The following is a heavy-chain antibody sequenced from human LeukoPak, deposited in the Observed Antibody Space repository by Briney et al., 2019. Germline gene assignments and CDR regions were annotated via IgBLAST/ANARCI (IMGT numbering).Heavy chain of an antibody. J-gene: IGHJ4*02. CDR1: GGSISSYY. CDR3: AREARYCSSTSCLYYFDY. D-gene: IGHD2-2*01. V-gene: IGHV4-59*01. CDR2: IYYSGST. Sequence: SETLSLTCTVSGGSISSYYRSWTRQPPGKGLEWIGYIYYSGSTNYNPSLKSRVTISVDTSKNQFSLKLSSVTAADTAVYYCAREARYCSSTSCLYYFDYWGQGTLVTVSS.